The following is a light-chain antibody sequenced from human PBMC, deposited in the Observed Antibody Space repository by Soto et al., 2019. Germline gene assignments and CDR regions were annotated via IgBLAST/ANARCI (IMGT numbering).Light chain of an antibody. CDR3: QQLNSYPLFT. Sequence: IQLTQSPSSLSASVGDRVTITCRASQGISSYLAWYQQKPGKAPKLLIYAASTLQSGVPSRFSGSGSRTDFTLTISSLQPEDFATYYCQQLNSYPLFTFGPGTKVDIK. CDR1: QGISSY. CDR2: AAS. J-gene: IGKJ3*01. V-gene: IGKV1-9*01.